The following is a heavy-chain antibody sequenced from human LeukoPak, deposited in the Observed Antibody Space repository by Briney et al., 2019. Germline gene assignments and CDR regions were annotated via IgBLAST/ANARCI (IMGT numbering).Heavy chain of an antibody. CDR1: GYTFTSYY. CDR2: INPSGGST. Sequence: GASVKVSCKASGYTFTSYYMHWVRQAPGQGLEWMGIINPSGGSTSYAQKFQGRVTMTRDMSTSTVYMELSSLRSEDTAVYYCARDRRSRYCSSSSCYLGCFDPWGQGTLVTVSS. J-gene: IGHJ5*02. D-gene: IGHD2-2*01. V-gene: IGHV1-46*01. CDR3: ARDRRSRYCSSSSCYLGCFDP.